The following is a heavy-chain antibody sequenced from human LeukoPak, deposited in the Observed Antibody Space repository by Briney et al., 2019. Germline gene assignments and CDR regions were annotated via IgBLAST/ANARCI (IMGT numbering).Heavy chain of an antibody. Sequence: PGGALRLSCAASGFTFSSYSMNWVRQAPGRGGEWGSSISCSSSYIYYADSVKGRFTISRDNAKNSLYLQMNSLRAEDTAVYYCAIAAPGIALAGTCFDYWGQGTLVTVSS. V-gene: IGHV3-21*01. D-gene: IGHD6-19*01. CDR2: ISCSSSYI. CDR3: AIAAPGIALAGTCFDY. J-gene: IGHJ4*02. CDR1: GFTFSSYS.